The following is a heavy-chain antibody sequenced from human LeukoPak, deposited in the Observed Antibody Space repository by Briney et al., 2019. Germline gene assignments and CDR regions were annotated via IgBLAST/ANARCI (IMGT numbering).Heavy chain of an antibody. CDR1: GFTFSSYW. CDR3: ARDSSNLRFLEWLLYDFDY. V-gene: IGHV3-7*01. CDR2: IKQYGSEK. Sequence: PGGSLRLSCAASGFTFSSYWMSWVRQAPGKGLEWVANIKQYGSEKYYVDSVKGRFTISRDNAKNSLYLQMNSLRAEDTAVYYCARDSSNLRFLEWLLYDFDYWGQGTLVTVSS. J-gene: IGHJ4*02. D-gene: IGHD3-3*01.